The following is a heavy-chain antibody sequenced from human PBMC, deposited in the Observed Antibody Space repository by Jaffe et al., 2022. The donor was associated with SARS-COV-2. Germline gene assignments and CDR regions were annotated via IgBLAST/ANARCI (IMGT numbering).Heavy chain of an antibody. CDR3: ARVSRSVDGRGDLDY. J-gene: IGHJ4*02. V-gene: IGHV4-38-2*02. CDR1: GYSISSGYY. D-gene: IGHD3-10*01. Sequence: QVQLQESGPGLVKPSETLSLTCTVSGYSISSGYYWGWIRQPPGKGLEWIGSIHRSGSTYYNPSLKSRVTISIDTSKNQFSLNLSSVTAADTAVYYCARVSRSVDGRGDLDYWGQGTLVTVSS. CDR2: IHRSGST.